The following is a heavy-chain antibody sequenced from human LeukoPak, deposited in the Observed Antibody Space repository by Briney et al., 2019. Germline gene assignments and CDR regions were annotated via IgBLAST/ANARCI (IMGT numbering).Heavy chain of an antibody. CDR3: AKDPMGCSSTSCYYYYYYMDV. Sequence: PGGSLRLSCAASGFTFSTYGMHWVRQAPGKGLEWVAVISYDGSNKYYADSVKGRFTISRDNFQNTLYLQMNSLRAEDTAVYYCAKDPMGCSSTSCYYYYYYMDVWGKGTTVTVSS. CDR1: GFTFSTYG. J-gene: IGHJ6*03. D-gene: IGHD2-2*01. V-gene: IGHV3-33*05. CDR2: ISYDGSNK.